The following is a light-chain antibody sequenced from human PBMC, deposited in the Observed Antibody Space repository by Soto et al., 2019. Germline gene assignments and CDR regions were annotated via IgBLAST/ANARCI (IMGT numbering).Light chain of an antibody. CDR2: KAS. V-gene: IGKV1-5*03. CDR3: QQYNSFIWT. Sequence: DIQMTQSPSTLSASVVDRVTIICRASQTISSWLAWYQQKGGQAPKLLISKASILDSGVPSRFSGSGSGTEFNLTISSLQPEDFATYYCQQYNSFIWTFGQGTKVDIK. CDR1: QTISSW. J-gene: IGKJ1*01.